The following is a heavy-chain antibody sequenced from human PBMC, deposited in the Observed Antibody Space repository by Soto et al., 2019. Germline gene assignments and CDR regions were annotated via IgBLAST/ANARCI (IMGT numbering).Heavy chain of an antibody. D-gene: IGHD2-2*01. V-gene: IGHV4-38-2*01. J-gene: IGHJ6*02. CDR2: LYHIGST. Sequence: SQTLSLTCAVAPNSISSGNYWAWFRQPPGRGLEWIGRLYHIGSTHYNTSLKSRVTISIDTSKNHFSLELSSVTAAHTPIYHCRSSTSCYAASCVDAWCQGT. CDR3: RSSTSCYAASCVDA. CDR1: PNSISSGNY.